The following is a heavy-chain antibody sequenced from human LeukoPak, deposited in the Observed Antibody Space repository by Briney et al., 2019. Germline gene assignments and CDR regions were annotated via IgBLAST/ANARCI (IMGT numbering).Heavy chain of an antibody. V-gene: IGHV1-46*01. Sequence: ASVKVPCKASGYTFTSYYMHWVRQAPGQGLEWMGIINPSGGSTNYAQKFQGRVTMTRDTSTSTVYMELSSLRSEDTAVYYCARAPPSGVRGVIPHFDYWGQGTLVTVSS. CDR3: ARAPPSGVRGVIPHFDY. CDR2: INPSGGST. D-gene: IGHD3-10*01. CDR1: GYTFTSYY. J-gene: IGHJ4*02.